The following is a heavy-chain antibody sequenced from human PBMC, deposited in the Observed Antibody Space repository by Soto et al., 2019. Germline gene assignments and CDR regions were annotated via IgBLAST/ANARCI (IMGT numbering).Heavy chain of an antibody. V-gene: IGHV4-34*01. Sequence: SETLSLTCAVYGGSVNGYYWNWIRQPPGKGLDWIGEINHTGGTHYNPSLKSRVTMSVDTSKNQFSLRLRSVTAADTAIYYCATRITVFGLLIPPFDPWGQGTQVTVSS. CDR1: GGSVNGYY. J-gene: IGHJ5*02. D-gene: IGHD3-3*01. CDR2: INHTGGT. CDR3: ATRITVFGLLIPPFDP.